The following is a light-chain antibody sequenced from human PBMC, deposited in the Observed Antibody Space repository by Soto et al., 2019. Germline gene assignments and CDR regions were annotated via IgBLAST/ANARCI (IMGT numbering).Light chain of an antibody. CDR2: DAS. J-gene: IGKJ5*01. V-gene: IGKV3-11*01. CDR1: QSISNY. Sequence: EIVLTQSPATLSLSPGERATLSCRASQSISNYLAWYQHKPGQAPRLLIDDASSRATGIPARFSGSGSGTDFTLTISSLGPEDFAVYDCQYRTSFGRGTRLEIK. CDR3: QYRTS.